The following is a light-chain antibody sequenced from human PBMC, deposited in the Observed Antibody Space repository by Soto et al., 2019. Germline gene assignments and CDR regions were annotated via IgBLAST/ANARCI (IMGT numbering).Light chain of an antibody. Sequence: EIVMTQSPATLSVSPGERATLSCRASQSVDSKVAWYQQKPGQAPRLLIYDASVRTSVTPARFRGSGSGTEFTLTIGSLQSESFAIYYCQQYHKWPPLTFGGGTKVEIK. CDR1: QSVDSK. CDR3: QQYHKWPPLT. CDR2: DAS. V-gene: IGKV3-15*01. J-gene: IGKJ4*01.